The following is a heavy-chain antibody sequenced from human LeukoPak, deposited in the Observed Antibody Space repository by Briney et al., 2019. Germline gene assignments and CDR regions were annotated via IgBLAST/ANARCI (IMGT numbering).Heavy chain of an antibody. D-gene: IGHD6-19*01. CDR1: GFTFSSYA. V-gene: IGHV3-30*04. J-gene: IGHJ4*02. CDR3: ARSSSSGYAYYFGY. CDR2: ISDDGTNT. Sequence: GGSLRLSCAASGFTFSSYAMHWVRQAPGKGLECVAFISDDGTNTYYADSVKGRFTISRDNSKNTLYLQMDSLRAEDTALYYCARSSSSGYAYYFGYWGQGTLVTVSS.